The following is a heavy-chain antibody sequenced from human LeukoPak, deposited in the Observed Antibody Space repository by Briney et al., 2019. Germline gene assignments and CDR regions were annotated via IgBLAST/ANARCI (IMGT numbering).Heavy chain of an antibody. CDR2: IHSGGTT. J-gene: IGHJ4*02. D-gene: IGHD5-12*01. Sequence: GGSLRLSCAASGFTFSTYSVTWVRQAPGKGLEWVSVIHSGGTTNYADSVQGRFTISRDNSKTTVYLHMNSLRAEDTAVYYCARDSDSGYGPFASWGQGTLVTVSS. CDR3: ARDSDSGYGPFAS. CDR1: GFTFSTYS. V-gene: IGHV3-53*01.